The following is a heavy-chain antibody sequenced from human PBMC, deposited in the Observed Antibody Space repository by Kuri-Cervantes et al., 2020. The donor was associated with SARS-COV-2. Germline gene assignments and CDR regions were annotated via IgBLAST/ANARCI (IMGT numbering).Heavy chain of an antibody. CDR3: ALGRYYDFWSGPNYYYYGMDV. D-gene: IGHD3-3*01. CDR2: IIPIFGTA. CDR1: GYTFTSYA. J-gene: IGHJ6*02. V-gene: IGHV1-69*06. Sequence: SVKVSCKASGYTFTSYAISWVRQAPGQGLEWMGGIIPIFGTANYAQKFQGRVTITADKSTSTAYMELSSLRSEDTAVYYCALGRYYDFWSGPNYYYYGMDVWGQGTTVTVSS.